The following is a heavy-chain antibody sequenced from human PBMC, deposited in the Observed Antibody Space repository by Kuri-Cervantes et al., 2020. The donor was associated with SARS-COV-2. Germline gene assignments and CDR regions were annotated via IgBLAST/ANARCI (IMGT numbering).Heavy chain of an antibody. CDR3: ARQGPYDSTSHDAFDI. CDR2: INWNGGST. Sequence: GESLKISCAASGFTFDDYGMSWVRQAPGKGLEWVSGINWNGGSTGYADSVKGRFTISRDNAKNSLYLQMNSLRAEDTAVYYCARQGPYDSTSHDAFDIWGQETMVTVSS. CDR1: GFTFDDYG. V-gene: IGHV3-20*04. J-gene: IGHJ3*02. D-gene: IGHD3-22*01.